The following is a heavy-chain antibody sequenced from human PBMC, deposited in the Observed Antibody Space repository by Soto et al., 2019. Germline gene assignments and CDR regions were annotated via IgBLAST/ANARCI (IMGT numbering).Heavy chain of an antibody. Sequence: QVQLVQSGAEVKKPGASVKVSCKASGYTFTSYGISWVRQAPGQGLEWMGWISAYNGNTNYAQKLQGRVTMTTDTSTSTAYMELRSLRSDDTAVYYWARDRITIFVRGDAGGGMDVWGQGTTVTVSS. V-gene: IGHV1-18*01. D-gene: IGHD3-3*01. CDR2: ISAYNGNT. CDR3: ARDRITIFVRGDAGGGMDV. J-gene: IGHJ6*02. CDR1: GYTFTSYG.